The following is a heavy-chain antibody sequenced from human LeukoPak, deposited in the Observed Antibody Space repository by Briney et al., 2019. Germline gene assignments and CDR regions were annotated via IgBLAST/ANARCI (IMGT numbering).Heavy chain of an antibody. CDR3: ARVYYSNSYDYWYFDL. D-gene: IGHD6-13*01. CDR2: IHYSGNT. Sequence: SETLSLTCTVSGGSISNYYWSWIRQPPGKGLEWIGYIHYSGNTNYKSSLKSRVTISVDTSKNQFSLKLSSVTAADTAVYYCARVYYSNSYDYWYFDLWGRGILVTVSS. J-gene: IGHJ2*01. CDR1: GGSISNYY. V-gene: IGHV4-59*01.